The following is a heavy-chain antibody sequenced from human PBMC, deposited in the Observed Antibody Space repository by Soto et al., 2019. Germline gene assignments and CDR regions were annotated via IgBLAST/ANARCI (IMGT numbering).Heavy chain of an antibody. Sequence: QVQLQESGPGLVKPSETLSLTCTVSGGSVISGSYYWSWIRQPPGKGLEWVGCISDTGSGDYNPPLTKQVSISVHTSKRQFSLRLNCVTAADTAVYYCARAHSGYDPLGMDVWSQGTTVTVSS. CDR1: GGSVISGSYY. CDR2: ISDTGSG. CDR3: ARAHSGYDPLGMDV. D-gene: IGHD5-12*01. V-gene: IGHV4-61*01. J-gene: IGHJ6*02.